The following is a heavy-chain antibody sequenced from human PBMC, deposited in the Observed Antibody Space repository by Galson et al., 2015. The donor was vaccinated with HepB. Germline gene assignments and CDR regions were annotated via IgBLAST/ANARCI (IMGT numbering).Heavy chain of an antibody. D-gene: IGHD3-3*01. CDR3: ARGKGRQVLLDYHYYGMDV. CDR2: ITQSGST. V-gene: IGHV4-34*01. CDR1: GGSFSTYH. J-gene: IGHJ6*01. Sequence: LTCAVFGGSFSTYHWTWIRQPPGKGLEWIGEITQSGSTHSNPSLKSRVAISMDTSKNQFSLKVRSVTAADTAVYYCARGKGRQVLLDYHYYGMDVWGQGTTVSVSS.